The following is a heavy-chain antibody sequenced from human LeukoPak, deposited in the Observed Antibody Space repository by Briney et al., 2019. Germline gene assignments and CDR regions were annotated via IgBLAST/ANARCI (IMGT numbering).Heavy chain of an antibody. J-gene: IGHJ4*02. CDR1: GGSISSYY. V-gene: IGHV4-4*07. CDR3: ARDVAVAGTTNFDY. Sequence: PSETLSLTCTVSGGSISSYYWSWIRQPAGKRLEWIGRIYTSGSTNYNPSLKSRVTISVDKSKNQFSLKLSSVTAADAAVYYCARDVAVAGTTNFDYWGQGTLVTVSS. D-gene: IGHD6-19*01. CDR2: IYTSGST.